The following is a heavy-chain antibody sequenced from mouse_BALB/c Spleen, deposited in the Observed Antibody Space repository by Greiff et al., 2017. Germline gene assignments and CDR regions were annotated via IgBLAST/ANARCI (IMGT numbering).Heavy chain of an antibody. V-gene: IGHV2-9*02. D-gene: IGHD1-1*01. CDR1: GFSLTSYG. J-gene: IGHJ3*01. CDR3: AREDGSSLFAY. Sequence: VQRVESGPGLVAPSQSLSITCTVSGFSLTSYGVHWVRQPPGKGLEWLGVIWAGGSTNYNSALMSRLSISKDNSKSQVFLKMNSLQTDDTAMYYCAREDGSSLFAYWGQGTLVTVSA. CDR2: IWAGGST.